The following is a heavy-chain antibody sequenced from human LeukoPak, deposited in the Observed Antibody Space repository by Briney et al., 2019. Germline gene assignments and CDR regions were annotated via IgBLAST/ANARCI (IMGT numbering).Heavy chain of an antibody. V-gene: IGHV3-23*01. CDR3: ARARGDSSPASRYFDY. CDR1: GFTFSSYA. CDR2: ASGSGGST. J-gene: IGHJ4*02. D-gene: IGHD5-18*01. Sequence: GGSLRLSCAASGFTFSSYAMSWVRQAPGKGLEWVSSASGSGGSTYYADSVKGRFTISRDNSKNTLYVQMNSLRPEDTAIYYCARARGDSSPASRYFDYWGQGAPVTVSS.